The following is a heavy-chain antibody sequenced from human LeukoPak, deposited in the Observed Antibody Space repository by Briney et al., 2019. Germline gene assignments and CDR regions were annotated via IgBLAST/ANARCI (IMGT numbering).Heavy chain of an antibody. V-gene: IGHV3-23*01. CDR2: ISGSGGST. CDR1: GFTFSSYA. D-gene: IGHD6-19*01. J-gene: IGHJ5*02. CDR3: ASYSSGWPNWFDP. Sequence: PGGSLRLSCAASGFTFSSYAMSWVRQAPGKGLEWVSAISGSGGSTYYADSVKGRFTISRDNSKNTLYLQMNSLRAEDTAVYCCASYSSGWPNWFDPWGQGTLVTVSS.